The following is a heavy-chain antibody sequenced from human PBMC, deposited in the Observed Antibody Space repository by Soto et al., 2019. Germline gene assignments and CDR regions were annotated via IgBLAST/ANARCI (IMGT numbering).Heavy chain of an antibody. CDR3: AIALGCIGVHYYVMYS. CDR2: IYYSGAT. J-gene: IGHJ6*02. D-gene: IGHD3-10*02. Sequence: SETLPLTYSVSGASITSGNYYWTWVRQPPGKGLEWIGYIYYSGATYYNPSLKSRLNISIDTSTDQFFLRLTSVTVADSAVYHCAIALGCIGVHYYVMYSCGQGSTVTVSS. V-gene: IGHV4-30-4*01. CDR1: GASITSGNYY.